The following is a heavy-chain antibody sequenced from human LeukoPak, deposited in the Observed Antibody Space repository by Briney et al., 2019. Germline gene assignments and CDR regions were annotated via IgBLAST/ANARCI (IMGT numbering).Heavy chain of an antibody. V-gene: IGHV4-34*01. CDR1: GGSFSGYY. Sequence: SETLSLTCAVYGGSFSGYYWSWIRQPPGNGLEWIGEINHSGSTNYNPSLKSRVTISVDTSKNQFSLKLSSVTAADTAVYYCARTMVRGVIITRFNWFDPWGQGTLVTVSS. D-gene: IGHD3-10*01. J-gene: IGHJ5*02. CDR3: ARTMVRGVIITRFNWFDP. CDR2: INHSGST.